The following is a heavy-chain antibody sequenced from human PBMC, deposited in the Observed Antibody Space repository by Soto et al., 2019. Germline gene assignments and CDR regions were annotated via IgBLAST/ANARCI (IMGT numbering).Heavy chain of an antibody. CDR3: ARGYSGSYQAHDAFDI. CDR1: GFTFSSYS. J-gene: IGHJ3*02. D-gene: IGHD1-26*01. CDR2: ISSTGTYI. Sequence: PGGSLRLSCAASGFTFSSYSMNWVRQAPGKGLEWVSSISSTGTYIYYADSVKGRFTVSRDNAKNSLYVQMNSLRAEDTAVYYCARGYSGSYQAHDAFDIWGQGTMVTVSS. V-gene: IGHV3-21*01.